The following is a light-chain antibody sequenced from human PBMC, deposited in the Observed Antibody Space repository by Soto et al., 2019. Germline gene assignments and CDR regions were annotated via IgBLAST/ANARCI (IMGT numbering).Light chain of an antibody. CDR1: QSFNSIY. J-gene: IGKJ2*01. CDR3: QQYNRWPPYT. Sequence: EIVLTQSPGTLSLSPGERATLSCRASQSFNSIYLAWYQQKPGQAPRLLIYGASSRATGIPDRFSGSGSGTDFTLTISRLEPEDFAVYYCQQYNRWPPYTFGQGTKVEIK. CDR2: GAS. V-gene: IGKV3-20*01.